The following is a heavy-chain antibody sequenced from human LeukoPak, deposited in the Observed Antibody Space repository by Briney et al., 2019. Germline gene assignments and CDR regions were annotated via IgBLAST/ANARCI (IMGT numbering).Heavy chain of an antibody. CDR2: IYTSGST. CDR1: VGSISSYY. V-gene: IGHV4-4*07. D-gene: IGHD3-22*01. CDR3: ARVRYYYDSSGALYYYGMDV. J-gene: IGHJ6*02. Sequence: SETLSLTCTVSVGSISSYYWSWIRQPAGKGLEWIGRIYTSGSTNYNPSLKSRVTMSVDTSKNQFSLKLSSVTAAVTAVYYCARVRYYYDSSGALYYYGMDVWGQGTTVTVSS.